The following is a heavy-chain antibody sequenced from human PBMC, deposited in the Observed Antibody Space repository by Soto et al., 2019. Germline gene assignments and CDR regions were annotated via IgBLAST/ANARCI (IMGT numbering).Heavy chain of an antibody. J-gene: IGHJ5*02. D-gene: IGHD3-3*01. Sequence: PGGSLRLSCAASGFTFSSYAMNWVRQAPGKGLEWVSTINDSGGSTYYIDSVKGRFTISRDNSKNTLYLQMNSLRADDTAVYYCFKRITIYPDWFALWAQGSLVPGSA. CDR1: GFTFSSYA. V-gene: IGHV3-23*01. CDR2: INDSGGST. CDR3: FKRITIYPDWFAL.